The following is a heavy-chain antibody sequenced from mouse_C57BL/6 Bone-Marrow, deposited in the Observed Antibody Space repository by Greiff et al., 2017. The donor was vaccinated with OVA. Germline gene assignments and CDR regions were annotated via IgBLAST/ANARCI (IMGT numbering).Heavy chain of an antibody. CDR1: GYTFTSYG. V-gene: IGHV1-81*01. D-gene: IGHD2-1*01. J-gene: IGHJ3*01. CDR3: VYYGNLAWFAY. CDR2: IYPRSGNT. Sequence: VKVVESGAELARPGASVKLSCKASGYTFTSYGISWVKQRTGQGLEWIGEIYPRSGNTYYNEKFKGKATLTADKSSSTAYMELRSLTSEDSAVYFCVYYGNLAWFAYWGQGTLVTVSA.